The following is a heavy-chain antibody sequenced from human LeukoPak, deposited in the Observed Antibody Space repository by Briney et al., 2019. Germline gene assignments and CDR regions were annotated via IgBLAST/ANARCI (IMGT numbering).Heavy chain of an antibody. V-gene: IGHV4-38-2*01. CDR2: LYYSGIF. J-gene: IGHJ4*02. Sequence: SETLSLTCAVSGYSISSGYCWGWIRQPPGKGLEWIGSLYYSGIFYYNPSLKSRVTITLDTSKNQFSLNLSSVTAADTAVYYCARLISSSVYFDYWGQGALVTVSS. D-gene: IGHD6-13*01. CDR3: ARLISSSVYFDY. CDR1: GYSISSGYC.